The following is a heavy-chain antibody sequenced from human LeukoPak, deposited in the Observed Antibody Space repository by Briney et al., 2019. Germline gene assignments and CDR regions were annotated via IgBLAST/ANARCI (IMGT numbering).Heavy chain of an antibody. V-gene: IGHV4-39*07. J-gene: IGHJ6*02. CDR2: IYHSGST. D-gene: IGHD3-16*01. Sequence: SETLSLTCTVSGGSISSSSYYWGWIRQPPGKGLEWIGSIYHSGSTYYNPSLKSRVTISVDTSKNQFSLKLSSVTAADTAVYYCARDGAPHYGMDVWGQGTTVTVSS. CDR3: ARDGAPHYGMDV. CDR1: GGSISSSSYY.